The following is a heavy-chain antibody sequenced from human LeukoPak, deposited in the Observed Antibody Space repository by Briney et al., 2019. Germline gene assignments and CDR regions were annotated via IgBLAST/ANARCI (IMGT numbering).Heavy chain of an antibody. J-gene: IGHJ5*02. CDR2: IYTSGST. D-gene: IGHD2-2*01. Sequence: PSETLSLTCTVSGGSISSYYWSWIRQPAGKGLEWIGRIYTSGSTNYNPSLKSRITMSVDTSKNHFSLRLSSVTAADTAAYYCARDGGSTSFNWFDPWGQGTLVTVSS. CDR1: GGSISSYY. CDR3: ARDGGSTSFNWFDP. V-gene: IGHV4-4*07.